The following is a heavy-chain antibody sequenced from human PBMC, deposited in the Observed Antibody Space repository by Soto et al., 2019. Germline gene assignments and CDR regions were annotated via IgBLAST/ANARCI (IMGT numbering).Heavy chain of an antibody. CDR3: GSNSVHNLFDP. CDR1: GYTFTSSY. D-gene: IGHD1-26*01. Sequence: ASVKLSCEASGYTFTSSYRRWAQQAPGQGLEWMGIINPNNGSTSYAQKLQGRVTMTRDTSTSTAYMELRSLRSDDTAVYYCGSNSVHNLFDPWGQRTLVTGSS. J-gene: IGHJ5*02. V-gene: IGHV1-46*01. CDR2: INPNNGST.